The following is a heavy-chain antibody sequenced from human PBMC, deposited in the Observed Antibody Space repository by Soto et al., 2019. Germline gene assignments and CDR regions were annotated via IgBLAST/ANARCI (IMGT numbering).Heavy chain of an antibody. V-gene: IGHV3-21*01. CDR1: GFTFSSYS. CDR2: ISSSSSYI. D-gene: IGHD3-22*01. J-gene: IGHJ3*02. CDR3: ASYYYDSSGYRDDAFDI. Sequence: EVQLVESGGGLVKPGGSLRLSCAASGFTFSSYSMNWVRQAPGKGLEWVSSISSSSSYIYYADSVTGRFTISRDNAKNSLYLQMNSLRAEDTAVYYCASYYYDSSGYRDDAFDIWGQGTMVTVSS.